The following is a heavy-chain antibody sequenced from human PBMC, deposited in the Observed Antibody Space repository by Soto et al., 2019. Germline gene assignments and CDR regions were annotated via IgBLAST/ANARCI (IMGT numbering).Heavy chain of an antibody. CDR2: ISYDGSNK. D-gene: IGHD2-15*01. V-gene: IGHV3-30*18. Sequence: GWSLRLSCAASGFTFSSYGMHWVRQAPGKGLEWVAVISYDGSNKYYADSVKGRFTISRDNSKNTLYLQMNSLRAEDTAVYYCAKDKSGGIDYWGQGTLVTVS. CDR3: AKDKSGGIDY. CDR1: GFTFSSYG. J-gene: IGHJ4*02.